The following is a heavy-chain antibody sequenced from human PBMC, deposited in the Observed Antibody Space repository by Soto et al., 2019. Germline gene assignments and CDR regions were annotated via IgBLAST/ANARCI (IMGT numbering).Heavy chain of an antibody. CDR1: GGTFSSYA. V-gene: IGHV1-69*13. Sequence: SVKVSCKASGGTFSSYAISWVRQAPGQGLEWMGGIIPIFGTANYAQKFQGRVTITADESTSTAYMELSSLRSEDMAVYYCARDSSGYYYFDYWGQGTLVTVSS. CDR3: ARDSSGYYYFDY. J-gene: IGHJ4*02. D-gene: IGHD3-22*01. CDR2: IIPIFGTA.